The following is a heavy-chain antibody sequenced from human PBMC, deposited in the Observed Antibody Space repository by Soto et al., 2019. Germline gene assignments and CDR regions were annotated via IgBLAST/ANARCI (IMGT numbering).Heavy chain of an antibody. Sequence: QVQLQQWGAGLLKPSETLSLTCAVYGGSFSGYYWSWIRQPPGKGLEWIGEISHSGSTNYNPSLKSRVTISVDTSKNQFSLKLSSVTAADTAVYYCARGGLAVAGGDYWGQGTLVTVSS. D-gene: IGHD6-19*01. CDR1: GGSFSGYY. J-gene: IGHJ4*02. V-gene: IGHV4-34*01. CDR3: ARGGLAVAGGDY. CDR2: ISHSGST.